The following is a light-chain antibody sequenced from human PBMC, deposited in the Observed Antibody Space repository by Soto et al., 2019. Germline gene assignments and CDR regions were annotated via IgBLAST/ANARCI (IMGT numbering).Light chain of an antibody. V-gene: IGKV3-11*01. J-gene: IGKJ4*01. CDR2: DAS. CDR3: QQRSNGFT. Sequence: EVVLTQSPATLSLSPGERATLSCRASQSVSSYLAWYQQKPGQAPRLLIYDASNRATGIPPRFSGSGSGTDFTLTISSLEPEDFAIYYCQQRSNGFTCGGGTKVEIK. CDR1: QSVSSY.